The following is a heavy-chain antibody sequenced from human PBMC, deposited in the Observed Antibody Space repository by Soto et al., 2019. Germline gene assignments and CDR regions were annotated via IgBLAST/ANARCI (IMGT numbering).Heavy chain of an antibody. CDR2: IRWNRGSI. Sequence: EVQLVESGGGLAQPGRSLRLSCAASGFTFDDYAMHWVRQAPGKGLEWVSGIRWNRGSIGYADSVKGRFTISRDNAKKSLYLQMNSLRAEDTALYYCASGRGYDILTGYYPYFDYWGQGTLVTVSS. CDR3: ASGRGYDILTGYYPYFDY. V-gene: IGHV3-9*01. J-gene: IGHJ4*02. CDR1: GFTFDDYA. D-gene: IGHD3-9*01.